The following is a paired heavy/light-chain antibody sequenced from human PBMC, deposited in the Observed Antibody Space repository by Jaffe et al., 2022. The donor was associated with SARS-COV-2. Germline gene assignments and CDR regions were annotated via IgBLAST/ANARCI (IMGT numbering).Light chain of an antibody. V-gene: IGLV2-23*01. Sequence: QSALTQPASVSGSPGQSITISCTGTSSDVGSYNLVSWYQQHPGKAPKLMIYEGSKRPSGVSNRFSGSKSGNTASLTISGLQAEDEADYYCCSYAGSSTRVFGGGTKLTVL. J-gene: IGLJ3*02. CDR2: EGS. CDR1: SSDVGSYNL. CDR3: CSYAGSSTRV.
Heavy chain of an antibody. CDR2: ISYDGSNK. CDR3: AREMGVFCRVGPRLPPGPPANCNNWFDP. CDR1: GFTFSSYA. D-gene: IGHD3-9*01. V-gene: IGHV3-30*04. Sequence: QVQLVESGGGVVQPGRSLRLSCAASGFTFSSYAMHWVRQAPGKGLEWVAVISYDGSNKYYADSVKGRFTISRDNSKNTLYLQMNSLRAEDTAVYYCAREMGVFCRVGPRLPPGPPANCNNWFDPWGQGTLVTVSS. J-gene: IGHJ5*02.